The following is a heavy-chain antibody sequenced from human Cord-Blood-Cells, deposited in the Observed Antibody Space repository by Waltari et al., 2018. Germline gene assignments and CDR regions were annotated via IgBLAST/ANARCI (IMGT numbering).Heavy chain of an antibody. CDR3: ARGYCTNGVCYFDY. V-gene: IGHV3-21*01. CDR2: ISSSSSYI. D-gene: IGHD2-8*01. J-gene: IGHJ4*02. CDR1: GFTFSSYS. Sequence: EVQLVESGGGLVKPGGSLRLSCAASGFTFSSYSMNWVRQDPGKGLEWVSSISSSSSYIYYADSVKGRFTISRDNAKNSLYLQMNSLRAEDTAVYYCARGYCTNGVCYFDYWGQGTLVTVSS.